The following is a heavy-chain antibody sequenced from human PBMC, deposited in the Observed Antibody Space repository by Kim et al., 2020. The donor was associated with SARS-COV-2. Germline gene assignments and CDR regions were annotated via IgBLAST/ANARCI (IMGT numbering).Heavy chain of an antibody. CDR3: VRDGNYRPAT. V-gene: IGHV1-46*01. J-gene: IGHJ4*02. Sequence: ASVKVSCKTSEYTFSTYYMHWVRQAPGQGLEWMGIIDPSGTIIRYAQNFQGRVTLTRDTSTSTVYMELSSLRSEDTAVYFCVRDGNYRPATWGQGTLVTV. CDR1: EYTFSTYY. CDR2: IDPSGTII. D-gene: IGHD1-7*01.